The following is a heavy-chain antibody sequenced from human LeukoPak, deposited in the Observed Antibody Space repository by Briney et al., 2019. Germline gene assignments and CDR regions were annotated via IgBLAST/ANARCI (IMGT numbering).Heavy chain of an antibody. CDR3: ARGARRFDY. Sequence: GASVKVSCKASGGTFSSYAISWVRQAPGQGLEWMGRIIPILGIANYAQKFQGRVTITADKSTSTAYMELSSLRSEDTAVCYCARGARRFDYWGQGTLVTVSS. CDR2: IIPILGIA. V-gene: IGHV1-69*04. D-gene: IGHD6-6*01. CDR1: GGTFSSYA. J-gene: IGHJ4*02.